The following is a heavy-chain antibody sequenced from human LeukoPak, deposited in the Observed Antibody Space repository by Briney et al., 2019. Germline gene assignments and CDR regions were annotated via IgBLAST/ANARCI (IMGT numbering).Heavy chain of an antibody. CDR2: IYHSGST. CDR1: GGSISSSNY. CDR3: VRGHLVGGWFKYDAFDI. J-gene: IGHJ3*02. V-gene: IGHV4-61*03. D-gene: IGHD6-19*01. Sequence: SGTLSLTCAVSGGSISSSNYWSWIRQPPGSGLEWVGYIYHSGSTNYNPSLKSRVTISIDTSRKHFSLKLSSVTAADTAVYYCVRGHLVGGWFKYDAFDIWGQGTMVTVSS.